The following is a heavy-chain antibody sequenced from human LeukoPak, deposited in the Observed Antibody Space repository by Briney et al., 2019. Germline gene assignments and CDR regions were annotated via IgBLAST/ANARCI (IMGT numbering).Heavy chain of an antibody. Sequence: PGGSLRLSCAASGFTFSDYYMSWIRQAPGKGLEWVSYISSSSSYTNYADSVKGRFTISRDNSKNTLYLQMNSLRAEDTAVYYCAKGQEIRYSSSWPYYFDYWGQETLVTVSS. V-gene: IGHV3-11*05. CDR1: GFTFSDYY. CDR3: AKGQEIRYSSSWPYYFDY. J-gene: IGHJ4*02. D-gene: IGHD6-13*01. CDR2: ISSSSSYT.